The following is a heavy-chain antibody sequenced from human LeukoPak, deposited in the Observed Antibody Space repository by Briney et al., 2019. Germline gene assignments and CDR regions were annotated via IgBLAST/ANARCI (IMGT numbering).Heavy chain of an antibody. CDR2: IYYSGST. Sequence: PSETLSLTCTVSGASLSVSGRNWGWDRQPPGKGLEWIASIYYSGSTYYSPSLESRVTMSVDTSKNRFSLKLSSLTATDTAVYYCLCGHDNAFDPWGQGTLVTVSP. V-gene: IGHV4-39*01. J-gene: IGHJ5*02. D-gene: IGHD2-21*01. CDR3: LCGHDNAFDP. CDR1: GASLSVSGRN.